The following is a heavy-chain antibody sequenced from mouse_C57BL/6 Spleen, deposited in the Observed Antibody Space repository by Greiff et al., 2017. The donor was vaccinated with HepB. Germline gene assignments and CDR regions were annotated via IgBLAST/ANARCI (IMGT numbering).Heavy chain of an antibody. CDR3: VRHGYSNYGRAMDY. Sequence: EVHLVESGGGLVQPKGSLKLSCAASGFSFNTYAMNWVRQAPGKGLEWVARIRSKSNNYATYYADSVKDRFTISRDDSESMLYLQMNNLKTEDTAMYYCVRHGYSNYGRAMDYWGQGTSVTVSS. D-gene: IGHD2-5*01. V-gene: IGHV10-1*01. CDR2: IRSKSNNYAT. CDR1: GFSFNTYA. J-gene: IGHJ4*01.